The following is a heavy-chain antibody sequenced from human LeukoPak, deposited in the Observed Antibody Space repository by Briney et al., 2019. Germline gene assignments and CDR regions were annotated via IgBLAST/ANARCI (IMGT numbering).Heavy chain of an antibody. V-gene: IGHV1-2*02. CDR3: ARERGGNSPFDS. Sequence: ASVRVSCKTSGYTFSGYYRHWVRQAPGQGLEWMGWINPNSSVTHYAQRFQGRVTMTSDTSISAAYMELSWLTSDDTAVYYCARERGGNSPFDSWGQGTLVTVSS. CDR2: INPNSSVT. J-gene: IGHJ4*02. CDR1: GYTFSGYY. D-gene: IGHD4-23*01.